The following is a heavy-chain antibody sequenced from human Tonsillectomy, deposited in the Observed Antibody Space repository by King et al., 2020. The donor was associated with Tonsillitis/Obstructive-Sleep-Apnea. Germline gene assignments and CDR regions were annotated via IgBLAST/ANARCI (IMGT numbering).Heavy chain of an antibody. J-gene: IGHJ3*02. CDR1: GYSFTNYW. V-gene: IGHV5-51*01. Sequence: KGAGYSFTNYWIGWVRQMPGKCQEWMGVIYPGDSETRYSPSFQGQVTISADKSIRIVYLQWSSLKAADTAMYYCARHDGVQRSGRPATFAFDIWGQGTMVTVYS. CDR2: IYPGDSET. D-gene: IGHD1-26*01. CDR3: ARHDGVQRSGRPATFAFDI.